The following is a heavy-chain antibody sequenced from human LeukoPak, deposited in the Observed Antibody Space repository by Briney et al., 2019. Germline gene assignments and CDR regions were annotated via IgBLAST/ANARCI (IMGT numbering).Heavy chain of an antibody. CDR1: GGTFSSYA. D-gene: IGHD3-10*01. CDR3: ARGRGSGSYSDAFDI. Sequence: GSSVKVSCKASGGTFSSYAISWVRQAPGQGLEWMGGIIPIFGTANYALKFQGRVTITADESTSTAYMELSSLRSEDTAVYYCARGRGSGSYSDAFDIWGQGTMVTVSS. V-gene: IGHV1-69*01. J-gene: IGHJ3*02. CDR2: IIPIFGTA.